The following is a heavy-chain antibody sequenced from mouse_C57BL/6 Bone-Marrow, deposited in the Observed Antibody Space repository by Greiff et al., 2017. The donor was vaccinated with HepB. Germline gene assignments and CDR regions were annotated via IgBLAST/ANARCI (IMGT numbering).Heavy chain of an antibody. V-gene: IGHV1-69*01. J-gene: IGHJ2*01. CDR2: IDPSDSYT. CDR1: GYTFTSYW. CDR3: ARVLADY. Sequence: QVQLQQPGAELVMPGASVKLSCKAYGYTFTSYWMHWVKQRPGQGLEWIGEIDPSDSYTNYNQKFKGNSTLTVDKSSSTAYMQLSSLTSEDSAVYYCARVLADYWGQGTTLTVSS.